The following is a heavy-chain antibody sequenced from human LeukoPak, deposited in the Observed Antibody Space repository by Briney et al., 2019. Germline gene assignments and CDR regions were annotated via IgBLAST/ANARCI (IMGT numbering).Heavy chain of an antibody. J-gene: IGHJ5*02. CDR1: GYTFTSYY. D-gene: IGHD6-19*01. Sequence: ASVKVSCKASGYTFTSYYMHWVRQAPGQGLEWMGIINPSGGSTSYAQKFQGRVTMTRDLSTRTVYMELSSLRSEDTAVYYCARDGSSFYSSGWPFDPWGQGTLVTVSS. CDR3: ARDGSSFYSSGWPFDP. CDR2: INPSGGST. V-gene: IGHV1-46*01.